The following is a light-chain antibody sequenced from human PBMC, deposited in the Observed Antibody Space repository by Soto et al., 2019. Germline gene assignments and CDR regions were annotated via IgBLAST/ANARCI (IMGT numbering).Light chain of an antibody. CDR3: AAWDDSLKGWV. CDR2: ANN. Sequence: QSVLTQPPSASGTPGQRVTISCSGSSSNIGSETVNWYQQDPGTAPKLLIYANNQRPSGVPDRFSVSKSGTSASLAIGGLQSEDEADYYCAAWDDSLKGWVFGGGTKLTVL. V-gene: IGLV1-44*01. CDR1: SSNIGSET. J-gene: IGLJ3*02.